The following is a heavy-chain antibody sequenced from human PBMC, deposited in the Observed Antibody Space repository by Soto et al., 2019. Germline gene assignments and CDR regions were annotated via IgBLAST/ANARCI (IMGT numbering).Heavy chain of an antibody. D-gene: IGHD2-2*01. V-gene: IGHV1-69*01. Sequence: QVQLVQSGAEVKKPGSSVTVSCKASGGTFSSYAISWVRQAPGQGLEWMGGIIPIFGTANYAQKFQGRVTITADESTSTAYMELSSLRSEDTAVYYCARGEGRPLVVVPAAIYYGMDVWGQGTTVTVSS. J-gene: IGHJ6*02. CDR3: ARGEGRPLVVVPAAIYYGMDV. CDR1: GGTFSSYA. CDR2: IIPIFGTA.